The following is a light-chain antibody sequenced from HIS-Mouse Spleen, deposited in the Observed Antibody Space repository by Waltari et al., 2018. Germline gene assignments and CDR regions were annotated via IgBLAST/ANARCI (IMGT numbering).Light chain of an antibody. CDR2: QDS. J-gene: IGLJ2*01. V-gene: IGLV3-1*01. CDR1: KLGDKY. Sequence: SYELTQPPSVSVSPGQTASIPCPGGKLGDKYACWYQQKPGQSPVLVIYQDSKRPSGIPERFSGSNSGNTATLTISGTQAMDEADYYCQAWDSSYSVFGGGTKLTVL. CDR3: QAWDSSYSV.